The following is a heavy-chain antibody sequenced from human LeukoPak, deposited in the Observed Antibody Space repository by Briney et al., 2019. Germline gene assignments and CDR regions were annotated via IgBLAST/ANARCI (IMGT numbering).Heavy chain of an antibody. V-gene: IGHV3-21*01. Sequence: PGRSLRLSCAASGFTFSSYAMHWVRQAPGKGLEWVSSISSSSSYIYYADSVKGRFTISRDNAKNSLYLQMNSLRVEDTAVYYCARDSGGRAFDIWGQGTMVTVSS. CDR2: ISSSSSYI. CDR3: ARDSGGRAFDI. CDR1: GFTFSSYA. D-gene: IGHD3-10*01. J-gene: IGHJ3*02.